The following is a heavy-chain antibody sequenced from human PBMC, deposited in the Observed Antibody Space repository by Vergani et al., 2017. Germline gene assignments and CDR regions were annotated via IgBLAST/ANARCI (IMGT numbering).Heavy chain of an antibody. CDR3: AKAVIAVAGFDY. CDR1: GFTFSSYG. V-gene: IGHV3-30*18. D-gene: IGHD6-19*01. CDR2: ISYDGSNK. J-gene: IGHJ4*02. Sequence: QVQLVESGGGVVQPGRSLRLSCAASGFTFSSYGMHWVRQAPGKGLEWVAVISYDGSNKYYADSVKGRVTISRDNSKNTLYLQMNSLRAEDTAVYYCAKAVIAVAGFDYWGQGTLVTVSS.